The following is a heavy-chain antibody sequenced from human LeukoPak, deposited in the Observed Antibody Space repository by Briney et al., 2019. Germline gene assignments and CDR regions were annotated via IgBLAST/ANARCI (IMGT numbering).Heavy chain of an antibody. Sequence: GGSLRLSCAASGFTFSSYGMHWVRQAPGKGLEWVAVIWYDGSNKYYADSVKGRFTISRDNSKNTLYLQMNSLRAEDTAVYYCAKDSSALIVGAETWGQGTLVTVSS. J-gene: IGHJ5*02. CDR2: IWYDGSNK. CDR1: GFTFSSYG. D-gene: IGHD1-26*01. V-gene: IGHV3-33*06. CDR3: AKDSSALIVGAET.